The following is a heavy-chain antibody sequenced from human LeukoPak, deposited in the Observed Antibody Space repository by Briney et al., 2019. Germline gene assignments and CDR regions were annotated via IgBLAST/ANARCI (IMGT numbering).Heavy chain of an antibody. V-gene: IGHV5-51*01. CDR3: ARRGSGFDY. D-gene: IGHD6-19*01. Sequence: GESLKISCKVSGYSFTNYRIAWVRQMPGKGLEWMGIFYPGDSDATYSPSFQGQVTISVDKSISTAYLQWSSLKASDTAMYYCARRGSGFDYWGQGTLVTVSS. CDR1: GYSFTNYR. CDR2: FYPGDSDA. J-gene: IGHJ4*02.